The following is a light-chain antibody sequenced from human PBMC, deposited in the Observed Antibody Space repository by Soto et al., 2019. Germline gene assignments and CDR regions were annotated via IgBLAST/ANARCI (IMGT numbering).Light chain of an antibody. CDR2: GNS. V-gene: IGLV1-40*01. CDR3: QSYDSSLNGGV. Sequence: QSVLTQPPSVYGAPGQRVTIACTGSSSNIGAGYDVHWYQQLPGTAPKLLIYGNSNRPSGVPDRFSGSKSGTSASLAITGIQAEDEAEYCQSYDSSLNGGVFGGGTKLTVL. J-gene: IGLJ3*02. CDR1: SSNIGAGYD.